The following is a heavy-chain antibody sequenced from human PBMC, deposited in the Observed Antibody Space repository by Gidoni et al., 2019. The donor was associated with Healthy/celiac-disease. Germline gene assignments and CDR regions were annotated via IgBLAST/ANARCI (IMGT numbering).Heavy chain of an antibody. CDR2: IKQDGSEK. D-gene: IGHD6-13*01. CDR3: ARGGGYSRLYW. CDR1: GFTFSSYW. V-gene: IGHV3-7*03. Sequence: EVQLVESGGGLVQPGGSLRLSFAASGFTFSSYWMSWVRQAPGKGLEGVANIKQDGSEKYYVDSVKGRFTISRDNAKNSLYLQMNSLRAEDTAVYYCARGGGYSRLYWWGQGTLVTVSS. J-gene: IGHJ4*02.